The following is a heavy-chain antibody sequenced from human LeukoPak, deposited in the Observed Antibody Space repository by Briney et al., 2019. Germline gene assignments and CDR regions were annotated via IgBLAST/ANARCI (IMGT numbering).Heavy chain of an antibody. D-gene: IGHD3-9*01. Sequence: GGSLRLSCVASGFTFSNYAMSWVRQAPGKRLEWVSAVTGSGGSTYYADSVKGRFTISRDNSRNTLFLQMNSLRAEDTAVYYCAKWGDFDILTGYYVSDFRGQGTLVTVSS. CDR1: GFTFSNYA. V-gene: IGHV3-23*01. J-gene: IGHJ4*02. CDR2: VTGSGGST. CDR3: AKWGDFDILTGYYVSDF.